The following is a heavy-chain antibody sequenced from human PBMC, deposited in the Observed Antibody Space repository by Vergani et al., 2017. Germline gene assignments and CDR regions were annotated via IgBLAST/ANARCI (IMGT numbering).Heavy chain of an antibody. CDR1: GFSFPGYA. J-gene: IGHJ5*02. CDR2: ISGSGGST. V-gene: IGHV3-23*01. D-gene: IGHD2-21*01. Sequence: EVQLLESGGGLVQPGGSLRLSCEASGFSFPGYAMSWVRQAPGKGLEWVSAISGSGGSTYYADSVKGRFTISRDNSKNTLYLQMNSLRAEDTAVYYCHCGGDCYPLNNWFDHWGQGTLVTVSS. CDR3: HCGGDCYPLNNWFDH.